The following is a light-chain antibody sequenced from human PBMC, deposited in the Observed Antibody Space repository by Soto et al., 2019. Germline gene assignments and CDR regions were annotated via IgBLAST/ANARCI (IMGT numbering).Light chain of an antibody. CDR1: SSNIGAGYD. Sequence: QSVLTQPPSVSGAPGQRVTISCTGSSSNIGAGYDVHWYQQLPGTAPKLLIYLNSNRPSGVPDRFSGSKSGTSASLAITGLQAEDEADYYCQSYDSRLSGSRVFGGGTKLTVL. CDR3: QSYDSRLSGSRV. J-gene: IGLJ3*02. CDR2: LNS. V-gene: IGLV1-40*01.